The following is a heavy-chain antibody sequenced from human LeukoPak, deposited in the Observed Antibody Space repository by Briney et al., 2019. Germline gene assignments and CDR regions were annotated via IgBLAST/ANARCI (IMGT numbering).Heavy chain of an antibody. J-gene: IGHJ4*02. CDR1: GFTFSSYA. V-gene: IGHV3-64*01. D-gene: IGHD3-9*01. CDR3: ARRALRYFDWSLGEDYFDY. CDR2: ISSNGGST. Sequence: PGGSLRLSCAASGFTFSSYAMHWVRQAPGKGLEYVSAISSNGGSTYYANSVKGRFTNSRDNSKDTLYLQMGSLRAEDMAVYYCARRALRYFDWSLGEDYFDYWGQGTLVTVSS.